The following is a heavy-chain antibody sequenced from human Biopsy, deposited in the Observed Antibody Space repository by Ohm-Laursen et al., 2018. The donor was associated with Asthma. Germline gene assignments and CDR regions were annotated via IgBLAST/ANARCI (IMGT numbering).Heavy chain of an antibody. V-gene: IGHV3-30*01. Sequence: SLRLSCAASGFSFSNFAIHWVRQAPGKGLEWVGVISKDASAQDYADSVKGRFTMARDNSKNTLDLQMNSLREEDTAVYYCVRDGTDDAFDIWGQGTVVSVSS. J-gene: IGHJ3*02. CDR3: VRDGTDDAFDI. CDR2: ISKDASAQ. CDR1: GFSFSNFA. D-gene: IGHD1-1*01.